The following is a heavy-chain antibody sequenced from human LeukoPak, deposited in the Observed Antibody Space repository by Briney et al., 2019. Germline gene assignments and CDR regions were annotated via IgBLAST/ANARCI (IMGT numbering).Heavy chain of an antibody. CDR3: ARDHPKGYCTNGVCYTPIY. Sequence: GGSLRLSCAASGFTVSGNYMSWVRQAPGKGLEWVSTIYSGGSTYYADSVKGRFTISRDNSKNTLYLQMNSLRAEDTAVYYCARDHPKGYCTNGVCYTPIYWGQGTLVTVSS. D-gene: IGHD2-8*01. CDR2: IYSGGST. CDR1: GFTVSGNY. J-gene: IGHJ4*02. V-gene: IGHV3-53*01.